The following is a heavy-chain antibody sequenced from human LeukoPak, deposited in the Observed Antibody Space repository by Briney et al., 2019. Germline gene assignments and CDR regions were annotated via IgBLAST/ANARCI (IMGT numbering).Heavy chain of an antibody. CDR1: GFIFSNYG. CDR2: IRYDEINT. D-gene: IGHD5/OR15-5a*01. Sequence: GGSLRLSCAASGFIFSNYGMHWVRQAPGKGLEWVTFIRYDEINTYYADSVKGRFTISRDNAKNSLYLQMNSLRAEDTAVYYCARPGVSSVVGYYFDNWGQGTLVTV. CDR3: ARPGVSSVVGYYFDN. V-gene: IGHV3-30*02. J-gene: IGHJ4*02.